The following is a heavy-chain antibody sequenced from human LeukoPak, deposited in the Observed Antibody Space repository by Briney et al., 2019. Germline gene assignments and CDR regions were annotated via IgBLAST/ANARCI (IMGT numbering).Heavy chain of an antibody. V-gene: IGHV3-23*01. CDR3: AKKSLIVVVTAAMFDY. D-gene: IGHD2-2*01. Sequence: GGSLRLSCAASGFTFSSYAMSWVRQAPGKGLEWVSAISGSGGSTYYADSVKGRFTISRDNSKNTLYLQMNSLRAEDTAVYYCAKKSLIVVVTAAMFDYWGQGTLVTVSS. CDR1: GFTFSSYA. CDR2: ISGSGGST. J-gene: IGHJ4*02.